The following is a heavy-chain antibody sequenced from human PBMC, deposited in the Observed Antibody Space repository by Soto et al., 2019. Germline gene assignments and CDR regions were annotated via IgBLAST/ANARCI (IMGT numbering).Heavy chain of an antibody. J-gene: IGHJ5*02. V-gene: IGHV4-39*01. CDR3: ARSPYCSSTSCYSGWFDP. D-gene: IGHD2-2*02. CDR2: IYYSGST. Sequence: QLQLQESGPGLVKPSETLSLTCTVSGGSISSSSYYWGWIRQPPGKGLEWIGSIYYSGSTYYNPSLKSRVTISVDTSKNQFSLKLSSVTAADTAVYYCARSPYCSSTSCYSGWFDPWGQGTLVTVSS. CDR1: GGSISSSSYY.